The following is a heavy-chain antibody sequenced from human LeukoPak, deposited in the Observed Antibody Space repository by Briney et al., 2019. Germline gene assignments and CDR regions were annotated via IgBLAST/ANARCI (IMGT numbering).Heavy chain of an antibody. J-gene: IGHJ5*02. CDR1: GGSFSGYY. CDR2: INHSGST. D-gene: IGHD3-3*01. Sequence: SETLSLTCAVYGGSFSGYYWSWIRRPPGKGLEWIGEINHSGSTNYNPSLKSRVTISVDTSKNQFSLKLSSVTAADTAVYYCARDMLRFLEPPNWFDPWGQGTLVTVSS. CDR3: ARDMLRFLEPPNWFDP. V-gene: IGHV4-34*01.